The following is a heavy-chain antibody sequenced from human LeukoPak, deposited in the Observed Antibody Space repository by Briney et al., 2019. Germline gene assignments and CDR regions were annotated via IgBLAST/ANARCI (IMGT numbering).Heavy chain of an antibody. CDR3: IFQTVTAAGDDAFDI. J-gene: IGHJ3*02. CDR2: IYHSGST. Sequence: PSETLSLTCTVSGVSFRSTSYYWGWIRQPPGKGLEWVGSIYHSGSTYYNPSLKSRVTISVDTSKNQFSLKLSSVTAADTAVYYCIFQTVTAAGDDAFDIWGQGTMVTVSS. D-gene: IGHD6-13*01. V-gene: IGHV4-39*07. CDR1: GVSFRSTSYY.